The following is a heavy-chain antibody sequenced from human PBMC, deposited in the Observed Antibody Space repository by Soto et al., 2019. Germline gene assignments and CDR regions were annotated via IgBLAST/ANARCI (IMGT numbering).Heavy chain of an antibody. V-gene: IGHV3-73*02. J-gene: IGHJ4*02. CDR2: IRDKANSYAT. Sequence: EVQLVESGGGLVQPGGSLKLSCAASGFSFSGSAMHWVRQASGKGLEWVGRIRDKANSYATAYTASVKGRFTISRDDSKNTAYLQMDSLKTEDTALYYCTRLYCGGDCDFDSWGQGTLVTVSS. D-gene: IGHD2-21*02. CDR3: TRLYCGGDCDFDS. CDR1: GFSFSGSA.